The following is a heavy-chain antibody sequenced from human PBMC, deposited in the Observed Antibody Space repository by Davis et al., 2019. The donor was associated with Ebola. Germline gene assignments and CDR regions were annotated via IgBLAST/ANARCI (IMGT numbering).Heavy chain of an antibody. CDR2: TYYSGST. Sequence: SETLSPTCTLSSGSITSSSYYWGWIRQPPGKGLEWIANTYYSGSTQYNPSLKSRVPISVDTSKNQCSLKLTSVTAADTAVYYCAREDYYGSGSSDYWGQGTLVTVSS. CDR1: SGSITSSSYY. D-gene: IGHD3-10*01. J-gene: IGHJ4*02. CDR3: AREDYYGSGSSDY. V-gene: IGHV4-39*02.